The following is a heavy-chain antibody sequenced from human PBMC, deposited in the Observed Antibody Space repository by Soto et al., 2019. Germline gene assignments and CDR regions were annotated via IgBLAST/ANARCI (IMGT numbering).Heavy chain of an antibody. CDR3: ARLDSSGWSRSFDY. J-gene: IGHJ4*02. CDR2: INHSGGA. V-gene: IGHV4-34*01. Sequence: QVQLQQWGAGLLEPSETLSLTCAVYGGSFSGYYWNWIRQPPGKGLEWIGEINHSGGANYNPSLNSRVSLSVDTAKNQFSLQLSSVTAADSAVDYCARLDSSGWSRSFDYLGQGNLVTVSS. D-gene: IGHD6-19*01. CDR1: GGSFSGYY.